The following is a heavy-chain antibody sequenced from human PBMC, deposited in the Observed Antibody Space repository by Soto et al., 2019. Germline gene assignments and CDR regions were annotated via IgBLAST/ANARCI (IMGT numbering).Heavy chain of an antibody. CDR2: ISAYNGNT. CDR3: AHSGIAGHNWFDP. Sequence: GAAVKVCCKASGYTFTSYGNSWVRQAPGQGLEWMGWISAYNGNTNYAQKLQGRVTMTTDTSTSTAYMELRSLRSDDTAVYYCAHSGIAGHNWFDPWGRGTLVTGSS. J-gene: IGHJ5*02. D-gene: IGHD6-13*01. CDR1: GYTFTSYG. V-gene: IGHV1-18*04.